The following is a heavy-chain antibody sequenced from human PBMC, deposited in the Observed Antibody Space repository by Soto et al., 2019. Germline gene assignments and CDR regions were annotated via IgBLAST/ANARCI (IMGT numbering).Heavy chain of an antibody. J-gene: IGHJ4*02. CDR2: ISFTGGTT. CDR3: ALTNWNVKYFDY. D-gene: IGHD1-1*01. Sequence: EVQLLESGGGLVQPGGSLRLSCAASGFTFSSYAMSWVRQAPGKGLEWVSSISFTGGTTYYADSVKGRFTISRDNSKDTLYLHLNSLRAGDTAVYYCALTNWNVKYFDYWGQGTLVTVSS. CDR1: GFTFSSYA. V-gene: IGHV3-23*01.